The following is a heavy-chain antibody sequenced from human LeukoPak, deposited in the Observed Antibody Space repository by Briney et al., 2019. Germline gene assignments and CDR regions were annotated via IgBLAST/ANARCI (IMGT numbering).Heavy chain of an antibody. CDR3: RMYFTGWIPLGPYFDY. CDR1: GFTFSDHY. D-gene: IGHD3-9*01. CDR2: TTNKVNDYTT. J-gene: IGHJ4*02. V-gene: IGHV3-72*01. Sequence: GGTLRLSCAASGFTFSDHYMDWVRQAPGKGLEWVGRTTNKVNDYTTEYAASVKGRFTISRDDSKNSLYLQMNSLKTEDTAVYYCRMYFTGWIPLGPYFDYWGQGTLVSVSS.